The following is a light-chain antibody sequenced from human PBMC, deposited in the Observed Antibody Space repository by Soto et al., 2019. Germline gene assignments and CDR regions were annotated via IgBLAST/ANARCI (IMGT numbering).Light chain of an antibody. CDR2: EVN. CDR1: SSDVGGYNY. Sequence: QSALTQPASVSGSPGQSITISCTGTSSDVGGYNYVSCYQQHPGKAPKLMIYEVNNRPSGVSNRFSASKSGNTASLTISGLQAEDEADYYCSSYTSTSTLVVFGGGTKLTVL. V-gene: IGLV2-14*01. J-gene: IGLJ2*01. CDR3: SSYTSTSTLVV.